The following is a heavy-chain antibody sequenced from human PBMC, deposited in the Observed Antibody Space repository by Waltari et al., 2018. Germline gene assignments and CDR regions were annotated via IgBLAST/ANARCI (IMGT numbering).Heavy chain of an antibody. V-gene: IGHV3-33*05. J-gene: IGHJ5*02. CDR1: GFIFSSHG. D-gene: IGHD3-3*01. Sequence: VQLVESGGVVVQPGRSLRLSCAASGFIFSSHGIHWIRQGPGRGLEWVAFISYDGSEKQYVDSVNGRFTISRDNSNNTVSLQMNSLRDDDTSFYYCARDSAIRFLQWLPQSKWFDPWGQGTLVIVSS. CDR3: ARDSAIRFLQWLPQSKWFDP. CDR2: ISYDGSEK.